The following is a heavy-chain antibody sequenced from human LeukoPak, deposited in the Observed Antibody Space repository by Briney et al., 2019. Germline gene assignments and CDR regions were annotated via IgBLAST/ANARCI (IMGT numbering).Heavy chain of an antibody. V-gene: IGHV3-7*01. J-gene: IGHJ3*02. D-gene: IGHD3-10*01. CDR2: IKQDGSER. Sequence: PGGSLRLSCVVSGFTFTNSWMTWVRQTPGKGLEWVANIKQDGSERQYVDSVKGRFTISRDNTKNSLYLQMNSLRAEDTAVYYCAREPGIGYAFDIWGQGTMVTVSS. CDR3: AREPGIGYAFDI. CDR1: GFTFTNSW.